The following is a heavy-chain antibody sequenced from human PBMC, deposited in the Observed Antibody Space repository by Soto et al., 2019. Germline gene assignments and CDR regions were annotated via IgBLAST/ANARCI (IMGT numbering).Heavy chain of an antibody. CDR1: GFTFSSYA. D-gene: IGHD6-19*01. J-gene: IGHJ4*02. CDR2: ISYDGSNK. Sequence: ESGGGVVQPGRSLRLSCVASGFTFSSYAMHWVRQAPGKGLEWVAVISYDGSNKYYADSVKGRFTISRDNSKNTLYLQMNSLRAEDTAVYYCARDQYSSGCGDYWGQGTLVTVSS. CDR3: ARDQYSSGCGDY. V-gene: IGHV3-30-3*01.